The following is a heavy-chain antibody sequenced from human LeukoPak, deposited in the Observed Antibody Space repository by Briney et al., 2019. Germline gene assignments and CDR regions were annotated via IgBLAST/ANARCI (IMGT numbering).Heavy chain of an antibody. CDR1: GFTFSSYS. J-gene: IGHJ5*02. V-gene: IGHV3-21*01. CDR2: ISSSSSYI. D-gene: IGHD3-16*02. CDR3: ARGSYDYVWGSYRPSNSWFDP. Sequence: GGSLRLSCAASGFTFSSYSMNWVRQAPGKGLEWASAISSSSSYIYYADSVKGRFTISRDNAKNSLYLQMNSLRAEDTAVYYCARGSYDYVWGSYRPSNSWFDPWGQGTLVTVSS.